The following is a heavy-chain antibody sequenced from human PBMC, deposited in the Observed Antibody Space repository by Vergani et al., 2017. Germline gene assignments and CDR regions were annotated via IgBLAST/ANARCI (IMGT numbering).Heavy chain of an antibody. D-gene: IGHD5-24*01. Sequence: QVQLVQSGAEVKKPGSSVKVSCKASGGTFSSYAISWVRQAPGQGLEWMGGIIPIFGTAHYAQKFQGRVTITADESTSTAYMELSRLRAEDTAVYYCAGDTFDQMATIKLDAFDIWGQGTMVTVSS. J-gene: IGHJ3*02. CDR1: GGTFSSYA. CDR2: IIPIFGTA. V-gene: IGHV1-69*01. CDR3: AGDTFDQMATIKLDAFDI.